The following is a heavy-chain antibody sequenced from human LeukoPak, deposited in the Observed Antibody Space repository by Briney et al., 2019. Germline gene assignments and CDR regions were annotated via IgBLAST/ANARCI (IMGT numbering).Heavy chain of an antibody. CDR1: GGSFSGYY. CDR2: TNHSGST. CDR3: ARGEQPGEDIVVVVAATPTENWFDP. Sequence: SETLSLTCAVYGGSFSGYYWSWIRQPPGKGLEWIGETNHSGSTNYNPSLKSRVTISVDTSKNQFSLKLSSVTAADTAVYYCARGEQPGEDIVVVVAATPTENWFDPWGQGTLVTVSS. V-gene: IGHV4-34*01. D-gene: IGHD2-15*01. J-gene: IGHJ5*02.